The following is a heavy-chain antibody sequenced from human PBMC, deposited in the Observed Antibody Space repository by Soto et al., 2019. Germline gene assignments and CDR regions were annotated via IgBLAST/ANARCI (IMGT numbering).Heavy chain of an antibody. CDR2: ISAYNANA. Sequence: QIQLLQSGAEVKKPGASVKVTCKASGYTFRNFGISWVRQAPGQGLEWMGWISAYNANANYAQKFQGRLTMTADTSTSTGYMELRSLRSDDTAVYYCARENSHFDYGGQGTLVTVPP. CDR1: GYTFRNFG. J-gene: IGHJ4*02. CDR3: ARENSHFDY. D-gene: IGHD6-13*01. V-gene: IGHV1-18*01.